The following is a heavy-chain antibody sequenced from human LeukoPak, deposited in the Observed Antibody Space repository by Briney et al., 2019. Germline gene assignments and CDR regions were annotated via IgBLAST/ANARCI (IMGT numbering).Heavy chain of an antibody. CDR2: VHYTGST. CDR1: GGSITIYY. CDR3: ARGGIFHFDY. V-gene: IGHV4-59*01. D-gene: IGHD2-15*01. Sequence: SETLSLTCTVSGGSITIYYWSWIRQPPGKGLEWIGYVHYTGSTNYNPSLKSRVTISVGTSKNQFSLNLTSVTAADSAVYYCARGGIFHFDYWGQGTLVTVSS. J-gene: IGHJ4*02.